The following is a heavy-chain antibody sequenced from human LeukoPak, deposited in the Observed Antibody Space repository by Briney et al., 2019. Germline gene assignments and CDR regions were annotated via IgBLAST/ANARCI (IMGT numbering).Heavy chain of an antibody. CDR1: GFTFSSYSMN. CDR3: ARQKFTMVRGVGSMDV. V-gene: IGHV4-39*01. J-gene: IGHJ6*02. CDR2: INYSGST. Sequence: PGGSLRLSCAASGFTFSSYSMNWVRQAPGKGLEWIGSINYSGSTYYNPSLKSRVTISVDTSKNQFSLKLSSVTAEDTAVYYCARQKFTMVRGVGSMDVWGQGTTVTVSS. D-gene: IGHD3-10*01.